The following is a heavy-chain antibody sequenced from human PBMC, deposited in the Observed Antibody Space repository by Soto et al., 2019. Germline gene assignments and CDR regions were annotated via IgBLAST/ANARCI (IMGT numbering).Heavy chain of an antibody. D-gene: IGHD5-12*01. Sequence: QVQLVQSGAEVKKPGSSVKVSCKASGGTFSSYAISWVRQAPGQGLEWMGGIIPIFGTANYAQKFQGRVTITADESTSXAXXELSSRRSEDTAVYYCAREPVGDGYNSDYYYGMDVWGQGTTVTVSS. V-gene: IGHV1-69*12. CDR2: IIPIFGTA. CDR3: AREPVGDGYNSDYYYGMDV. CDR1: GGTFSSYA. J-gene: IGHJ6*02.